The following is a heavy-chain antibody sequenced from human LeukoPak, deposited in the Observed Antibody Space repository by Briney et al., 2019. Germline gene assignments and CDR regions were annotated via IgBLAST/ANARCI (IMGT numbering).Heavy chain of an antibody. CDR1: GFTFSSDA. D-gene: IGHD5-24*01. J-gene: IGHJ4*02. CDR2: ISSSGGST. CDR3: AKDPYGYNSYYFDY. Sequence: AGGSLRLSCAPSGFTFSSDAMSWVRQAPGKGLEWVSAISSSGGSTYYADSVKGRFTISRDNSKNTLYLQMHSLRVEDTAVYYCAKDPYGYNSYYFDYWGQGTLGTVSS. V-gene: IGHV3-23*01.